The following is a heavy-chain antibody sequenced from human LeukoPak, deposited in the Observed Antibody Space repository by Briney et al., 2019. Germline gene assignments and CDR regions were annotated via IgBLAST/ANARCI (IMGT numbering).Heavy chain of an antibody. J-gene: IGHJ4*02. CDR1: DGSISSSY. V-gene: IGHV4-4*07. CDR3: ARDCSGGTCYLGVIDY. D-gene: IGHD2-15*01. CDR2: IYMTGDT. Sequence: SETLSLTCTVSDGSISSSYWSWIRQPAGKWLEWIGRIYMTGDTNYNPSLKSRVTMSVDTSKNQFFLELNSVTAADAAVYYCARDCSGGTCYLGVIDYWGQGTLVAVSS.